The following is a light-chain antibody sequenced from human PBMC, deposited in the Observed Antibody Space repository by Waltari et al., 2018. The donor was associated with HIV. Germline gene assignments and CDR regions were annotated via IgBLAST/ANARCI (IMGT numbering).Light chain of an antibody. J-gene: IGKJ1*01. CDR1: QRVSSN. CDR3: QQYNNWPRT. CDR2: GAS. Sequence: EILMTQSQATLSVSPGERATLSCRASQRVSSNLAWYQQKPGQAPRLLIYGASTRATDILARFSGSGAGAQFTLTISSLQSEDFAVYYGQQYNNWPRTFGQGTKVEIK. V-gene: IGKV3-15*01.